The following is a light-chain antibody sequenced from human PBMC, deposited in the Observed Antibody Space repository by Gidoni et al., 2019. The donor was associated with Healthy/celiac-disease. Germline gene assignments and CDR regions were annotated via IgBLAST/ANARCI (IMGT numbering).Light chain of an antibody. J-gene: IGLJ1*01. CDR1: SSNIGSNY. CDR3: AAWDDSLSLYV. V-gene: IGLV1-47*01. CDR2: RNN. Sequence: QSVLPQPPSASAPPGQRVTISCSGSSSNIGSNYVYWYQQLPGTAPKLHIYRNNQRPSGVPDRFSGSKSGTSASLAISGLRSEDEADYYCAAWDDSLSLYVFGTGTKVTVL.